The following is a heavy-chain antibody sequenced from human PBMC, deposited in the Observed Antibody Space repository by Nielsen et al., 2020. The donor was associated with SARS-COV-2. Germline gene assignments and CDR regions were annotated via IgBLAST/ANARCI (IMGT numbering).Heavy chain of an antibody. Sequence: SETLSPTCTVSGGSISSGGYYWSWIRQHPGKGLEWIGYIYYSGSTYYNPSLKSRVTISVDTSKNQFSLKLSSVTAADTAVYYCARILVVPAAIQRGGAFDYWGQGTLVTVSS. V-gene: IGHV4-31*03. D-gene: IGHD2-2*02. J-gene: IGHJ4*02. CDR3: ARILVVPAAIQRGGAFDY. CDR2: IYYSGST. CDR1: GGSISSGGYY.